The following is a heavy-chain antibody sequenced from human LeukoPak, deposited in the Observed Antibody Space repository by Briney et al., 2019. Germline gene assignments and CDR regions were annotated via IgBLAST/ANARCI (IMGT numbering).Heavy chain of an antibody. CDR1: GGSISSYY. CDR2: IYFSGST. J-gene: IGHJ4*02. V-gene: IGHV4-59*01. CDR3: VESSGYPYFDY. D-gene: IGHD3-22*01. Sequence: SETLSLTCTVSGGSISSYYWSWIRQPPGKGLEWIGYIYFSGSTNYNPSLKSRVTISVDTSKNQFSLKLSSVTAADTAVYYCVESSGYPYFDYWGQGTLVTVSS.